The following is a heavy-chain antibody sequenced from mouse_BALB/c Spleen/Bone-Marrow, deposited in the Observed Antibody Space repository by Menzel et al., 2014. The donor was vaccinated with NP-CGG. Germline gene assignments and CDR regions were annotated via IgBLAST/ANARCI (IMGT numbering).Heavy chain of an antibody. Sequence: VQGVESGAELAKPGASVKMSCKASGYTFTSYWMHWVKQRPGQGLEWIGYINPSTGYTEYNQKFKDRATLTADKSSSIAYMQLSSLTSEDSAVYYCARPPYYYGSSYDAMDYWGQGTSVTVSS. V-gene: IGHV1-7*01. J-gene: IGHJ4*01. D-gene: IGHD1-1*01. CDR2: INPSTGYT. CDR3: ARPPYYYGSSYDAMDY. CDR1: GYTFTSYW.